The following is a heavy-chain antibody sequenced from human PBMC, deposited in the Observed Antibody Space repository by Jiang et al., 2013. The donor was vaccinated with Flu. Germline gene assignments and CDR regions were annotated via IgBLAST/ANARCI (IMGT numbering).Heavy chain of an antibody. CDR3: ARVGIAAAANGMDV. J-gene: IGHJ6*02. D-gene: IGHD6-13*01. CDR2: INPNSGGT. V-gene: IGHV1-2*04. CDR1: GYTFTGYY. Sequence: GAEVKKPGASVKVSCKASGYTFTGYYMHWVRQAPGQGLEWMGWINPNSGGTNYAQKFQGWVTMTRDTSISTAYMELSRLRSDDTAVYYCARVGIAAAANGMDVWGQGTTVTVSS.